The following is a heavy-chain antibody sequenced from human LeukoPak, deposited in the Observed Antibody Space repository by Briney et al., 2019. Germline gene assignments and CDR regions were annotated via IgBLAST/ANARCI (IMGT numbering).Heavy chain of an antibody. D-gene: IGHD5-24*01. CDR2: IYRSGST. V-gene: IGHV4-38-2*01. CDR1: GYSISSGYY. J-gene: IGHJ4*02. Sequence: SETLSLTCALSGYSISSGYYWGWIRQPPGKGLEWIGSIYRSGSTYYNPSLKSRVTISVDTSKNQFSLKLSSVTAADTAVYYCATSTLYNIDYWGQGTLVTVSS. CDR3: ATSTLYNIDY.